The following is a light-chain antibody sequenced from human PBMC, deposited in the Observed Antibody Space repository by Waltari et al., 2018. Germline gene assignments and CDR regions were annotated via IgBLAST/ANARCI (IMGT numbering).Light chain of an antibody. Sequence: QLVLTQSPSASASLGASVKLTCTLSSGHSHYAVAWHQQQPHKAPRYLMKVNSDASISKGDGLPGRFSGSTSGAERHLTISSLQSEDEADYYCQTWATGSYVFGPGTKVTV. V-gene: IGLV4-69*02. CDR3: QTWATGSYV. CDR1: SGHSHYA. J-gene: IGLJ1*01. CDR2: VNSDASI.